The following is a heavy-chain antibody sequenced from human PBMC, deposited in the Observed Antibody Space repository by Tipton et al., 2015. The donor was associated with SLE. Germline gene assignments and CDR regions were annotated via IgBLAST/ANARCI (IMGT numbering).Heavy chain of an antibody. CDR1: DSSISSSSYY. CDR2: IYYSGST. V-gene: IGHV4-39*07. CDR3: ARAGGGDSNWFDP. Sequence: TLSLTCTVSDSSISSSSYYWGWIRQPPGKGLEWIGSIYYSGSTYYNPSLKSQVTISVDTSKNQFSLNLNSVTAADTAVYYCARAGGGDSNWFDPWGQGTLITVSS. J-gene: IGHJ5*02. D-gene: IGHD2-21*01.